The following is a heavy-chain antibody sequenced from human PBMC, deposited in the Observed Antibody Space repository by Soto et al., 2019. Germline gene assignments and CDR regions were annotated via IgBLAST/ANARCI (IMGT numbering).Heavy chain of an antibody. CDR2: ISGSGGST. CDR1: GFTVSSYA. D-gene: IGHD3-3*01. CDR3: AKDGDFWSVYYKLFDS. J-gene: IGHJ4*02. V-gene: IGHV3-23*01. Sequence: EVQLLESGGGLVQPGGSLRLSCAASGFTVSSYAMSWVRQAPGKGLEWVSAISGSGGSTYYADSVKGRFTISRDNSKNTLYLKMNSLRAEDTAVYYCAKDGDFWSVYYKLFDSWGPGTLGTVSS.